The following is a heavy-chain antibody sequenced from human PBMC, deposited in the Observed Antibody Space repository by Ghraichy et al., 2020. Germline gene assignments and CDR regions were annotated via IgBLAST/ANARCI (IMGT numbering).Heavy chain of an antibody. CDR3: VREREKGDIVVIFDS. CDR1: GFTFSRNW. CDR2: IKEDGNEK. Sequence: GESLNISCVISGFTFSRNWMSWVRQAPGKGLEWVANIKEDGNEKYYMDSVKGRFTISRDNAKNSLYLEMSSLRAEDTAVNYCVREREKGDIVVIFDSWGQGTLVTVSS. J-gene: IGHJ4*02. D-gene: IGHD2-21*01. V-gene: IGHV3-7*01.